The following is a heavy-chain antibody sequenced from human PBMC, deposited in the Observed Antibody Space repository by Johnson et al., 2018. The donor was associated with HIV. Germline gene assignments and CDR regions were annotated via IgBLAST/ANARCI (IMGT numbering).Heavy chain of an antibody. CDR2: ISFDGNLK. J-gene: IGHJ3*02. V-gene: IGHV3-30*03. D-gene: IGHD2-21*02. CDR3: ARPHIVVVTAGYAFDI. CDR1: GFTLDDYG. Sequence: QVQLVESGGGVVRPGGSLRLSCAASGFTLDDYGMAWVRQAPGKGPEWVAVISFDGNLKKYADSVKGRFTISRDNSKNTVFLQMNSLRAEDTAVYYCARPHIVVVTAGYAFDIWGQGTMVIVSS.